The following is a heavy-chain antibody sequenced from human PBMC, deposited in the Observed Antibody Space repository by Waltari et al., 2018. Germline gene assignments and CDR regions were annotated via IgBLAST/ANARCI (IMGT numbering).Heavy chain of an antibody. Sequence: QVQLQESGPGLVKPSETLSLTCTVSGGSISSYYWSWIRQPPGKGLEWIGYIYYSGSTNYNPTLKSRVTISVDTSKNQFSLKLSSVTAADTAVYYCARSGRYPRAFDIWGQGTMVTVSS. CDR3: ARSGRYPRAFDI. D-gene: IGHD3-10*01. CDR2: IYYSGST. V-gene: IGHV4-59*01. J-gene: IGHJ3*02. CDR1: GGSISSYY.